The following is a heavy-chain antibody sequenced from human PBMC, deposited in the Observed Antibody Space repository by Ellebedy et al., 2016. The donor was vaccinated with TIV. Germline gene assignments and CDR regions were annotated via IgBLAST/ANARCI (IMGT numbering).Heavy chain of an antibody. CDR1: GYTFTSYG. CDR3: AREGQYDFWRSDFDYFNGMDV. D-gene: IGHD3-3*01. Sequence: AASVKVSCKASGYTFTSYGISWVRQAPGQGLEWMGWLSAYNGNTNYAQKLQGRVIMTTDTSTSTAYMELRSLRSDDTAVYYCAREGQYDFWRSDFDYFNGMDVWGKGTTVTVSS. CDR2: LSAYNGNT. V-gene: IGHV1-18*01. J-gene: IGHJ6*04.